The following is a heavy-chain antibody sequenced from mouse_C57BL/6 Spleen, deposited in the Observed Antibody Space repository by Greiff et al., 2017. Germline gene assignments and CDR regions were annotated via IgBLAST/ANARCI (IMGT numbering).Heavy chain of an antibody. D-gene: IGHD1-1*01. Sequence: EVKLMESGGGLVQPGGSLSLSCAASGFTFTDYYMSWVRQPPGKALEWLGFIRNKANGYTTEYSASVKGRFTISRDNSQSILYLQMNALRAEDSATDYCARYYYGSSSYFDYWGQGTTLTVSS. J-gene: IGHJ2*01. CDR3: ARYYYGSSSYFDY. CDR1: GFTFTDYY. CDR2: IRNKANGYTT. V-gene: IGHV7-3*01.